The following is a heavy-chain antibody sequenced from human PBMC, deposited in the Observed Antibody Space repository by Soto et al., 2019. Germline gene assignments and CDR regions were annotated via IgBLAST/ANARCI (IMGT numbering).Heavy chain of an antibody. Sequence: RASVKVSCKASGGTFSSYAISWVRQAPGQGLEWMGGIIPIFGTANYAQKFQGRVTITADESTSTAYMELSSLRSEDTAVYYCARASVGITMIVVANYYYGMDVWGQGTTVTVSS. D-gene: IGHD3-22*01. CDR2: IIPIFGTA. CDR1: GGTFSSYA. J-gene: IGHJ6*02. V-gene: IGHV1-69*13. CDR3: ARASVGITMIVVANYYYGMDV.